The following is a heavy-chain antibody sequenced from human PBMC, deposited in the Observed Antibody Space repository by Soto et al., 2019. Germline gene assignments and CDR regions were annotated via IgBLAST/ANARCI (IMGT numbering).Heavy chain of an antibody. V-gene: IGHV1-58*01. CDR2: IVVGSGKT. J-gene: IGHJ5*02. Sequence: QLQLVQSGPEVKKPGTSVKVSCKASGFTISRSDVQWVRQARGQRLEWIGWIVVGSGKTNYAQKYEERVTITRDMSTSTVYMELSSLSSEDTAVYYCAIYCGGDCPSGSWGQGTLVTVSS. D-gene: IGHD2-21*02. CDR1: GFTISRSD. CDR3: AIYCGGDCPSGS.